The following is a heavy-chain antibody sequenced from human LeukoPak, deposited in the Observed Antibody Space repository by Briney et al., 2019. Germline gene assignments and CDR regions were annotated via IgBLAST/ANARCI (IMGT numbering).Heavy chain of an antibody. CDR3: ARYCSSISCSSYYYYYMDV. V-gene: IGHV3-21*01. D-gene: IGHD2-2*01. CDR1: GLTFSFYS. Sequence: NPGGSLRLSCAASGLTFSFYSMNWVRQAPGKGLEWVSSISSSSSYIYYADSVKGRFTISRDNAKNSLYLQMNSLRTEDTAVYYCARYCSSISCSSYYYYYMDVWGKGTTVTVSS. CDR2: ISSSSSYI. J-gene: IGHJ6*03.